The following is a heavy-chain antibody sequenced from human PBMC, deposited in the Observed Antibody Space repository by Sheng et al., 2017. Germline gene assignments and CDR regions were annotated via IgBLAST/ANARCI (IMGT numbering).Heavy chain of an antibody. CDR1: GGSFSGYY. Sequence: QVQLQQWGAGLLKPSETLSLTCAVYGGSFSGYYWSWIRQPPGKGLEWIGEINHSGSTNYNPSLKSRVTISVDTSKNQFSLKLSSVTAADTAVYYCARAKAVLWFGELFDYWGQGTLVTVSS. V-gene: IGHV4-34*01. CDR3: ARAKAVLWFGELFDY. D-gene: IGHD3-10*01. J-gene: IGHJ4*02. CDR2: INHSGST.